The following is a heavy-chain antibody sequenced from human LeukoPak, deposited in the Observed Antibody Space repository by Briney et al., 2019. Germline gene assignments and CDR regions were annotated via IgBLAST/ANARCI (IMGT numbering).Heavy chain of an antibody. CDR1: GGSFSGYY. V-gene: IGHV4-34*01. J-gene: IGHJ4*02. CDR3: ARGSITMTH. D-gene: IGHD3-22*01. Sequence: SETLSLTCAVYGGSFSGYYWSWIRQPPGKGLEWIGEINHSGSTNYNPSLKSRVTISVDTSKNQFSLKLSSVTAADTAVYYCARGSITMTHWGQGTLVTVSS. CDR2: INHSGST.